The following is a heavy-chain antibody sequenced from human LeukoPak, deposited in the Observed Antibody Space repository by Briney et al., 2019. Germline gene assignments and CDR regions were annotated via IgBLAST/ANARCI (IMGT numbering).Heavy chain of an antibody. Sequence: ASVKVSCKASGYTFTGYYMHWVRQAPGQGLEWMGWINPNSGGTNYAQKFQGWVTMTRDTSISTAYMELSRLRSDDTAVYYCARDVGMDKTDAFDIWGQGTKVTVSS. J-gene: IGHJ3*02. CDR2: INPNSGGT. CDR3: ARDVGMDKTDAFDI. D-gene: IGHD1-26*01. V-gene: IGHV1-2*04. CDR1: GYTFTGYY.